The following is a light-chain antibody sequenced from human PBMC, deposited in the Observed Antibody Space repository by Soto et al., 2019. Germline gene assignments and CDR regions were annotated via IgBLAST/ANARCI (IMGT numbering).Light chain of an antibody. Sequence: QSVLAQPASVSGSPGQSITISYTGTSSDVGGYNYVSWYQQHPGKAPKVMIYDASNRPSGVSNRFSGSKSGNTASLTISGLQAEDEADYFCSSYTSSGTYVFGTGTKLTVL. CDR1: SSDVGGYNY. CDR2: DAS. CDR3: SSYTSSGTYV. V-gene: IGLV2-14*01. J-gene: IGLJ1*01.